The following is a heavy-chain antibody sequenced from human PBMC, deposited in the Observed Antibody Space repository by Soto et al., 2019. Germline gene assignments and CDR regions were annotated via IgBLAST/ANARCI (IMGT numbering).Heavy chain of an antibody. J-gene: IGHJ4*02. CDR1: GGTFSSYA. D-gene: IGHD3-22*01. CDR2: IIPIFGTA. Sequence: ASVKVSCKASGGTFSSYAISWVRQAPGQGLEWMGGIIPIFGTANYAQKFQGRVTITADESTSTAYMELSSLRSEDTAVYYCARDWGPGGLYYYDSSGYYFAYWGQGTLVTVSS. V-gene: IGHV1-69*13. CDR3: ARDWGPGGLYYYDSSGYYFAY.